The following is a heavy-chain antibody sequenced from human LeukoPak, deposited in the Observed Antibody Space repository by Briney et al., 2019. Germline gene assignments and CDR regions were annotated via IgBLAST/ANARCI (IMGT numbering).Heavy chain of an antibody. CDR2: IYTSGST. CDR3: ARDLARYRWFGDPLGWLDP. CDR1: GGSFSGYY. Sequence: SETLSLTCAVYGGSFSGYYWSWIRQPAGKGLEWIGRIYTSGSTNYNPSLKSRVTMSVDTSKNQFSLRLSSVTAADTGVYYCARDLARYRWFGDPLGWLDPWGQGTLVTVSS. J-gene: IGHJ5*02. V-gene: IGHV4-4*07. D-gene: IGHD3-10*01.